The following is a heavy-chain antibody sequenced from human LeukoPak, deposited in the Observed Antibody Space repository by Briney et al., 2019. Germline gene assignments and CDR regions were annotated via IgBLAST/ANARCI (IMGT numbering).Heavy chain of an antibody. J-gene: IGHJ3*02. CDR3: AREGSSGWDDDAFDI. Sequence: ASVKVSCKASGYTFTSYAMHWVRQAPGQRLEWMGWINAGNGNTKYSQEFQGRVTITRDTSASTAYMELRSLRSDDTAVYYCAREGSSGWDDDAFDIWGQGTMVTVSS. CDR2: INAGNGNT. D-gene: IGHD6-19*01. V-gene: IGHV1-3*01. CDR1: GYTFTSYA.